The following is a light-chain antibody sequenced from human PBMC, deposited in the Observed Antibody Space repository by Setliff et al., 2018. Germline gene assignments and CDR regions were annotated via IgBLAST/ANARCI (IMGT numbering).Light chain of an antibody. V-gene: IGLV2-14*01. Sequence: QSVLAQPASVSGSPGQSITISCTGTSSDVGGYNYVSWYQQHPGKAPKLMIYEVSDRPSGVSNRFSGSKSGNTASLTISGLQAEDGADYYCTSYTISSTEVFGTGTKVTVL. CDR3: TSYTISSTEV. CDR2: EVS. CDR1: SSDVGGYNY. J-gene: IGLJ1*01.